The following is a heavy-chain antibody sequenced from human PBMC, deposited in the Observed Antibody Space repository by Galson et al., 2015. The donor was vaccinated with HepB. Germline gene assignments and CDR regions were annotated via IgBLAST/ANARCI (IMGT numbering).Heavy chain of an antibody. CDR1: GFTFTSYG. CDR3: VRGTTAPDY. Sequence: SLRLSCAACGFTFTSYGMSWVRQAPGKGLECVSAISRGGGTSDYADSGKGRFTVSRDSSTNTLYLQMNGLRADDTAIYYCVRGTTAPDYWGQGTLVTVSS. D-gene: IGHD2/OR15-2a*01. CDR2: ISRGGGTS. V-gene: IGHV3-23*01. J-gene: IGHJ4*02.